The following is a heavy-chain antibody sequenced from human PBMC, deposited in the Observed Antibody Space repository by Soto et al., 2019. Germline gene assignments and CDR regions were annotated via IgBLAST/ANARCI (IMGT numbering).Heavy chain of an antibody. Sequence: AVKVSCKASGGTFSSYAISWVRQAPGQGLEWMGGIIPIFGTANYAQKFQGRVTITADESTSTAYMELSSLRSEDTAVYYCASITIFGVVRSDGDYYYGMDVWGQGTPVTVSS. CDR2: IIPIFGTA. CDR1: GGTFSSYA. V-gene: IGHV1-69*13. J-gene: IGHJ6*02. CDR3: ASITIFGVVRSDGDYYYGMDV. D-gene: IGHD3-3*01.